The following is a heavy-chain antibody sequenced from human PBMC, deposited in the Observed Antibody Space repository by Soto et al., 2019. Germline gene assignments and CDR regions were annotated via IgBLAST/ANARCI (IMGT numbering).Heavy chain of an antibody. D-gene: IGHD3-3*01. Sequence: EVQLVESGGGLVRPGGSLRLSCAASGFTFSSYWMNWVRQTPGKGLEWVANIRWDGSEEYYVASLKGRFTISRDNSKNSLYLHMDSLRDEETAVYYCARGTMAPGLDYWGQGILVTVSS. V-gene: IGHV3-7*01. J-gene: IGHJ4*02. CDR1: GFTFSSYW. CDR2: IRWDGSEE. CDR3: ARGTMAPGLDY.